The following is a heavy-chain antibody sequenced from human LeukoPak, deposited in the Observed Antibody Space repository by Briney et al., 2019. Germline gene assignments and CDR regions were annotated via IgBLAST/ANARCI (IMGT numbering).Heavy chain of an antibody. CDR2: INHSGST. Sequence: SETLSLTCAVYGGSFSGYYWSWIRQPPGKGLEWMGEINHSGSTNYNPSLKSRVTISVDTSKNQFSLKLSSVTAADTAVYHCARRSSPYSGYMDVWGKGTTVTVSS. V-gene: IGHV4-34*01. CDR1: GGSFSGYY. D-gene: IGHD3-10*01. CDR3: ARRSSPYSGYMDV. J-gene: IGHJ6*03.